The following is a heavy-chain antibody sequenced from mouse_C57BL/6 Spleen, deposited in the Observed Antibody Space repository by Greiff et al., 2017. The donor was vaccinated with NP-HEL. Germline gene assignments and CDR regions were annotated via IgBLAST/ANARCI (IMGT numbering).Heavy chain of an antibody. V-gene: IGHV1-82*01. J-gene: IGHJ2*01. Sequence: VQLQQSGPELVKPGASVKISCKASGYAFSSSWMNWVKQRPGKGLEWIGRIYPGDGDTNYNGKFKGKATLTADTSSSTAYMQLSSLTSEDSAVYFCSRCHYDYARFDYWGQCTTLTVSS. CDR1: GYAFSSSW. CDR3: SRCHYDYARFDY. CDR2: IYPGDGDT. D-gene: IGHD2-4*01.